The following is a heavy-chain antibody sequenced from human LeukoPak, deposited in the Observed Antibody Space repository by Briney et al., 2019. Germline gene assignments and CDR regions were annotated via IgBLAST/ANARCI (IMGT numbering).Heavy chain of an antibody. J-gene: IGHJ4*02. CDR1: GFTFDDYA. D-gene: IGHD1-7*01. Sequence: GGSLRLSCAASGFTFDDYAMHWVRQAPGKGLEWVSGISWNSGSIVYADSVKGRFTISRDNAKNSLYLQMNSLRAEDTALCYCAKASPENSSFDYWGQGTLVTVSS. CDR3: AKASPENSSFDY. V-gene: IGHV3-9*01. CDR2: ISWNSGSI.